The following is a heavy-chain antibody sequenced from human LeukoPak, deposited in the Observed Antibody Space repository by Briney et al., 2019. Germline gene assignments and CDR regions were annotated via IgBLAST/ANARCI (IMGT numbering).Heavy chain of an antibody. D-gene: IGHD1-26*01. Sequence: GSLRLSCAASGFTFSSYAMHWVRQAPGKGLEWVALISYDESYRYYADSVKGRFTISRDNSKNTLYLQMNSPRADDTAVYYCARVQWELLYPDYWGQGTLVTVSS. CDR1: GFTFSSYA. CDR3: ARVQWELLYPDY. CDR2: ISYDESYR. J-gene: IGHJ4*02. V-gene: IGHV3-30-3*01.